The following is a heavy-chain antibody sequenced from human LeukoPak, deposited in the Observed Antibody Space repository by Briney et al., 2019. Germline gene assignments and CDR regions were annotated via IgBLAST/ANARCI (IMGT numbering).Heavy chain of an antibody. V-gene: IGHV4-31*03. CDR1: GGSISSGGYY. J-gene: IGHJ5*02. Sequence: SETLSLTCTVSGGSISSGGYYWSWIRQHPGKGLEWIGYIYYSGSTYYNPSLKSRVTMSVDTSKNQFSLKLSSVTAADTAVYYCARAGDHNWFDPWGQGTLVTVSS. D-gene: IGHD3-10*01. CDR3: ARAGDHNWFDP. CDR2: IYYSGST.